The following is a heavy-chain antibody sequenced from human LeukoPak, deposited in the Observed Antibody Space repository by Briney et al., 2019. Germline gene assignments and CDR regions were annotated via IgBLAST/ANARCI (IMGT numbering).Heavy chain of an antibody. CDR2: ISYDGSNK. CDR3: ARTRRDGDYEIDY. Sequence: SGRSLRLSCAASGFTFSRYGMHWVRQAPGKGLEWVAVISYDGSNKYYADSVKGRFTISRDNSKNTLYLQMNSLRAEDTAVYYCARTRRDGDYEIDYWGQGTLVTVSS. J-gene: IGHJ4*02. V-gene: IGHV3-30*03. CDR1: GFTFSRYG. D-gene: IGHD4-17*01.